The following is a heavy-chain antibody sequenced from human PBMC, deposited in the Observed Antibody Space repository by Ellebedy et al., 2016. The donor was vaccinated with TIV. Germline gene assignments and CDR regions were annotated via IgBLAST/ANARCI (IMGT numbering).Heavy chain of an antibody. D-gene: IGHD5-18*01. CDR3: ATETFNDADLIQWGLFSM. CDR2: ISVGGST. Sequence: GGSLRLSCVVSGFTANSNYMSWVRQAPGKGLEWVSVISVGGSTYYADSVKGRFTISRDNSKNTLLLQMNSLRADDTAVYYCATETFNDADLIQWGLFSMWGQGTTVTVSS. CDR1: GFTANSNY. J-gene: IGHJ3*02. V-gene: IGHV3-66*01.